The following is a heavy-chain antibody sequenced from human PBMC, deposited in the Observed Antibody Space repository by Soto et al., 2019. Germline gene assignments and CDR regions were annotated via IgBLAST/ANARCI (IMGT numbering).Heavy chain of an antibody. CDR2: ISGSGGHT. CDR1: GFTFSTYA. V-gene: IGHV3-23*01. J-gene: IGHJ4*02. CDR3: AKGLGAWFGELPDY. Sequence: EVQLLESGGGLVQPGGSLRLSCAASGFTFSTYAMNWVRQAPGKGLEWVLGISGSGGHTYYTDSVKGRFTISRDNSKNTLDLQMNSLRAEDTAVYYCAKGLGAWFGELPDYWGQGTLVTVSS. D-gene: IGHD3-10*01.